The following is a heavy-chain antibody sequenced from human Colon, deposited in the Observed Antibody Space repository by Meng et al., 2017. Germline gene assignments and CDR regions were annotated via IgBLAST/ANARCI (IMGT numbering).Heavy chain of an antibody. J-gene: IGHJ4*02. CDR1: GVSFSGYY. D-gene: IGHD3-10*01. CDR2: INHSGST. V-gene: IGHV4-34*01. Sequence: QVQLQQWGAGLLKPSETLSLTCAVYGVSFSGYYWSWIRQPPGKGLEWIGEINHSGSTNYNPSLKSRVTISVDTSKNQVSLRLTSVTAADTAVYYCARFYGSGTFEVHDYWGQGTLVTVSS. CDR3: ARFYGSGTFEVHDY.